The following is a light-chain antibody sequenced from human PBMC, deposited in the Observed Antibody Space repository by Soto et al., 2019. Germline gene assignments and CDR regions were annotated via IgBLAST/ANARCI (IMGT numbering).Light chain of an antibody. CDR3: CSYAGSYTFI. Sequence: QSVLTQPRSVSGSPGQSVTISCTGTSSDVGGYSSVSWYQHHPGKAPKLMIYDVSKRPSGVPGRFSGSKSGNTASLTISGLQTEDEADYYCCSYAGSYTFIFGGGTKLTVL. J-gene: IGLJ2*01. CDR2: DVS. CDR1: SSDVGGYSS. V-gene: IGLV2-11*01.